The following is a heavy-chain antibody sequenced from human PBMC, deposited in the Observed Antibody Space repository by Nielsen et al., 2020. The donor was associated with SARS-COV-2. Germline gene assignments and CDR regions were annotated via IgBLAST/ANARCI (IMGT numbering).Heavy chain of an antibody. CDR2: ISWNSGII. Sequence: GGSLRLSCAASGFTFDDYAMHWVRQAPGKGLEWVSGISWNSGIIGYADSVKGRFTISRDNAKNSLYLQMNSLRSEDTAVYYCARVYYSNYADNWFDPWGQGTLVTVYS. J-gene: IGHJ5*02. CDR1: GFTFDDYA. CDR3: ARVYYSNYADNWFDP. D-gene: IGHD4-11*01. V-gene: IGHV3-9*01.